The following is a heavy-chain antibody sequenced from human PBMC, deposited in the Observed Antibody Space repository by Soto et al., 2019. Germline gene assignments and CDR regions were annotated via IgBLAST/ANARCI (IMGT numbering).Heavy chain of an antibody. V-gene: IGHV1-24*01. CDR1: GYSLTQLA. CDR2: FDPEDGEK. Sequence: ASVKVSCKVSGYSLTQLAMHWVRQAPGKGLEWMGGFDPEDGEKVYAQELQGRVTMTEDTSADTAYTELSSLTSEDTAMYYCVTHFAYWGQGTLVTVSS. CDR3: VTHFAY. J-gene: IGHJ4*02.